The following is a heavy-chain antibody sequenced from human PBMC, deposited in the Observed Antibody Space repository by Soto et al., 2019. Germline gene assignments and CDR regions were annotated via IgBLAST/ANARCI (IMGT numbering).Heavy chain of an antibody. J-gene: IGHJ4*02. CDR3: ASYSSSSGGIDY. CDR2: IYYSGST. V-gene: IGHV4-39*01. Sequence: SETLSLTCTVSGGSISSSSYYWGWIRQPPGKGLEWIGSIYYSGSTYYNPSLKSRVTISVDTSKNQFSLKLSSVTAADTAVYYCASYSSSSGGIDYWGQGTLVTVSS. D-gene: IGHD6-6*01. CDR1: GGSISSSSYY.